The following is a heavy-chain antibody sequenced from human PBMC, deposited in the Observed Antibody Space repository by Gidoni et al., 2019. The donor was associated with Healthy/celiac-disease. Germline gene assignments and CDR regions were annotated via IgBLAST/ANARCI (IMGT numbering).Heavy chain of an antibody. Sequence: EVQLLESGGGLVQPGGSLRLSCAASGFTFSSYAMSWVRQAPGKGLEWVSAISGSGGSTYYADSVKDRLTISRDNSKNTLYLQMNSLRDEDTAVYYCAKVFRRGNPVDYWGQGTLVTVSS. CDR3: AKVFRRGNPVDY. J-gene: IGHJ4*02. CDR2: ISGSGGST. CDR1: GFTFSSYA. V-gene: IGHV3-23*01. D-gene: IGHD3-16*01.